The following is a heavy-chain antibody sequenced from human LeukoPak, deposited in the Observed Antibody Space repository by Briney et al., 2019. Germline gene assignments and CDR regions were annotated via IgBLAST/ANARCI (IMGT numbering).Heavy chain of an antibody. CDR3: AKDATPRNAIWDCFDL. D-gene: IGHD1-14*01. Sequence: GGSLRLSCAASGISFNIHAMHWVRQAPGKGLEWVSSVGGGDDAHYADSVKGRFTVSRDDSKNTVYLQMNTLRGEDTAMYYCAKDATPRNAIWDCFDLWGQGTLVTVSS. CDR2: VGGGDDA. V-gene: IGHV3-23*01. CDR1: GISFNIHA. J-gene: IGHJ5*02.